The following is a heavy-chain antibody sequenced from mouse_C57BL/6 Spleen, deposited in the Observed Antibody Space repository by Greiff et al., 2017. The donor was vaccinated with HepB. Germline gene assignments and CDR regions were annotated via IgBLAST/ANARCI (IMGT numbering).Heavy chain of an antibody. CDR3: TSPYYSNYLFAY. CDR1: GFTFSSYA. V-gene: IGHV5-9-1*02. CDR2: ISSGGDYI. Sequence: EVNVVESGEGLVKPGGSLKLSCAASGFTFSSYAMSWVRQTPEKRLEWVAYISSGGDYIYYADTVKGRFTISRDNARNTLYLQMSSLKSEDTAMYYCTSPYYSNYLFAYWGQGTLVTVSA. D-gene: IGHD2-5*01. J-gene: IGHJ3*01.